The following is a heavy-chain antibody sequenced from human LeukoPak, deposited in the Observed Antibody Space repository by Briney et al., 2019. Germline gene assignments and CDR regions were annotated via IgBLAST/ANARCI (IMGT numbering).Heavy chain of an antibody. CDR2: ISAYNGNT. CDR1: GYTFTSYG. D-gene: IGHD3-22*01. Sequence: ASVKVSCKASGYTFTSYGISWVRQAPGQGLEWMGWISAYNGNTNYAQKLQGRVTMTTDTSTSTAYMELRSLRSDDTAVYYCARDIPRTYYDSSGYHLRGDYWGQGTLVTVSS. CDR3: ARDIPRTYYDSSGYHLRGDY. V-gene: IGHV1-18*01. J-gene: IGHJ4*02.